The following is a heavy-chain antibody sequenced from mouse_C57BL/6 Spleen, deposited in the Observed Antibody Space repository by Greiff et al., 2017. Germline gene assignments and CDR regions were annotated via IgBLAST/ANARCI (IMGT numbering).Heavy chain of an antibody. CDR2: INPNNGGT. J-gene: IGHJ2*01. V-gene: IGHV1-18*01. Sequence: EVQLQQPGPELVKPGASVKIPCKASGYTFTDYNMDWVKQSHGQSLEWIGDINPNNGGTIYNQKFKGKATLTVDTSSSTAYMELRSLTSEDAAVYYCARSPYSNSYFDYWGQGTTLTVSS. CDR1: GYTFTDYN. CDR3: ARSPYSNSYFDY. D-gene: IGHD2-5*01.